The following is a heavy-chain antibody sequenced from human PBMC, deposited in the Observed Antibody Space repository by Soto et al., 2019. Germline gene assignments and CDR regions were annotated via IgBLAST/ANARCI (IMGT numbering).Heavy chain of an antibody. D-gene: IGHD4-17*01. CDR3: AYGVSLLGVMGV. V-gene: IGHV1-3*01. CDR1: GYTFTSYG. CDR2: INAGNGNT. Sequence: QVQLVQSGAEVKKPGASVKVSCKASGYTFTSYGMHWVRQAPGQGLEWMGWINAGNGNTKYSQKFQGRVTVTRDKSGSTGYKQLGSWRSEDTSLYYCAYGVSLLGVMGVWGQGTTGTVAS. J-gene: IGHJ6*01.